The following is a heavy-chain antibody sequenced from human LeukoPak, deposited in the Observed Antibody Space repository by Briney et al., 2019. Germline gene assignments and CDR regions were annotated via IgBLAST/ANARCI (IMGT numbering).Heavy chain of an antibody. CDR3: ARDHSSGYLDAFDI. CDR1: GYTFTGYY. Sequence: ASVKVSCKASGYTFTGYYMHWVRQAPGQGLERMGIINPSGGSTSYAQKFQGRVTMTRDMSTSTVYMELSSLRSEDTAVYYCARDHSSGYLDAFDIWGQGTMVTVSS. J-gene: IGHJ3*02. CDR2: INPSGGST. V-gene: IGHV1-46*01. D-gene: IGHD3-22*01.